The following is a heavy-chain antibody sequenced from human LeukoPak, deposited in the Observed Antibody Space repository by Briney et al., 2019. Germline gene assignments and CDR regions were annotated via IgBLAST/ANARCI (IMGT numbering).Heavy chain of an antibody. CDR1: GGTFSSYA. D-gene: IGHD3-10*01. CDR2: IIPIFGTA. V-gene: IGHV1-69*13. Sequence: SVKVSCKASGGTFSSYAISWVRQAPGQGLEWMGGIIPIFGTANYAQKFQGRVTITADESTSTAYMELSSLRSEGTAVYYCARGSMVRGVIMLAFDIWGQGTMVTVSS. J-gene: IGHJ3*02. CDR3: ARGSMVRGVIMLAFDI.